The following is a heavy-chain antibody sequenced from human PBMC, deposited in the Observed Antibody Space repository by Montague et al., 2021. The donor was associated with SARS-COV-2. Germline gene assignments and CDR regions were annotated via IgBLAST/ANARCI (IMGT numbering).Heavy chain of an antibody. CDR2: SNHRGST. CDR1: GGSFSNYY. J-gene: IGHJ4*02. D-gene: IGHD2-15*01. Sequence: SETLSLTCAVYGGSFSNYYWSWIRQPPGKGLEWIGDSNHRGSTNYNPSLKSRVTISVDTSKNQFSLEVNSVTAADTAMYYCARGVVAAPPVVDYWGRGTLVTVSS. V-gene: IGHV4-34*01. CDR3: ARGVVAAPPVVDY.